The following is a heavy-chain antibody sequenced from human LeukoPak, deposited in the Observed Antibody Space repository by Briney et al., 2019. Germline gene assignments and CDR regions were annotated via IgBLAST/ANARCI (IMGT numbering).Heavy chain of an antibody. CDR2: ISWNSGSI. J-gene: IGHJ4*02. CDR1: GFTFDDYA. D-gene: IGHD6-13*01. CDR3: AKVMTAGPFDY. V-gene: IGHV3-9*01. Sequence: GGSLRLSCAASGFTFDDYAMHWVQQAPGKGLEWVSGISWNSGSIGYADSVKGRFTISRDNAKNSLYLQMNSLRAEDTALYYCAKVMTAGPFDYWGQGTLVTVSS.